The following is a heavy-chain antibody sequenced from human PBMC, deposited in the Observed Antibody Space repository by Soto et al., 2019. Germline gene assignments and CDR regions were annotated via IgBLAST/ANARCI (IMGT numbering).Heavy chain of an antibody. J-gene: IGHJ4*02. V-gene: IGHV4-34*01. CDR3: ARTTGWPGFDF. CDR1: GGSFSGYY. Sequence: SSETLSLTCAVYGGSFSGYYWTWIRQPPGTGLEWIGEINHSGSTNYNPSLKSRVTISVDTSKNQFSLKLTSVTAADTAVYYCARTTGWPGFDFWGQGALVTVSS. D-gene: IGHD6-19*01. CDR2: INHSGST.